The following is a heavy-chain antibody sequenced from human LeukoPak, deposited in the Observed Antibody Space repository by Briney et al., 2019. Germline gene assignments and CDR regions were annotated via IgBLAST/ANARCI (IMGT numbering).Heavy chain of an antibody. D-gene: IGHD2-2*01. J-gene: IGHJ3*02. CDR1: GFTFSSYS. CDR3: AKDVYQLLLDAFDI. V-gene: IGHV3-21*01. CDR2: ISSSSSYI. Sequence: AGGSLRLSCAASGFTFSSYSMNWVRQAPGKGLEWVSSISSSSSYIYYADSVKGRFTISRDNAKNSLYLQMNSLRAEDTAVYYCAKDVYQLLLDAFDIWGQGTMVTVSS.